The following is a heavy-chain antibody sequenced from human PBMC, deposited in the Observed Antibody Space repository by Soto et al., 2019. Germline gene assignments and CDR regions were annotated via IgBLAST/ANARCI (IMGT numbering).Heavy chain of an antibody. V-gene: IGHV3-7*05. Sequence: GGSLRLSCAASGFTFSSYWMSWVRQAPGKGLEWVANIKQDGSEKYYVDSVKGRFTISRDNAKNSLYLQMNSLRAEDTAVYYCASLRGYSGYDPDYWGQGTLVTVSS. CDR2: IKQDGSEK. CDR3: ASLRGYSGYDPDY. J-gene: IGHJ4*02. CDR1: GFTFSSYW. D-gene: IGHD5-12*01.